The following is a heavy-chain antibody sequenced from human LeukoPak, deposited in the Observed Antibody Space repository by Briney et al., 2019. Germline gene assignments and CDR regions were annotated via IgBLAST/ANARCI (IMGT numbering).Heavy chain of an antibody. CDR2: IGGSGGST. J-gene: IGHJ4*02. CDR3: ARAAENYGGRFDS. D-gene: IGHD3-16*01. CDR1: GFTFSSYG. V-gene: IGHV3-23*01. Sequence: PGGTLRLSCAASGFTFSSYGMSWVRQAPGKGLEWVSAIGGSGGSTYYADSVKGRFTISRDNAKNSLYLQMNSLRAEDTAVYYCARAAENYGGRFDSWGQGTLVTVSS.